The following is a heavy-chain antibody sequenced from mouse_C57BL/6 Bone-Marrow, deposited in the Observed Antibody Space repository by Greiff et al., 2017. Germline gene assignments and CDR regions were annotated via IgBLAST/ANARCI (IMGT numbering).Heavy chain of an antibody. J-gene: IGHJ3*01. Sequence: EVQVVESGGGLVKPGGSLKLSCAASGFTFSSYAMSWVRQTPEKRLEWVATISDGGSYTYYPDNVKGRFTISRDNAKNNLYMQVSHLKSEDTAMYYCARDRGYFGQGTLVTVSA. CDR3: ARDRGY. V-gene: IGHV5-4*01. CDR2: ISDGGSYT. CDR1: GFTFSSYA.